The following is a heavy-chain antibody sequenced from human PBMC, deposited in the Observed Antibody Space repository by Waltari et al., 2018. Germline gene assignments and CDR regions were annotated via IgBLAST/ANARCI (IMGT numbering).Heavy chain of an antibody. CDR3: ATYVGASVGTAAFDV. V-gene: IGHV4-39*01. CDR2: ISYSGAT. J-gene: IGHJ3*01. D-gene: IGHD6-13*01. Sequence: GWSRRPPGKGLGWTGTISYSGATYNSPSLKSRVTISVDTSKNQFSLKLSSVTAADTAVYYCATYVGASVGTAAFDVWGQGTMVTVSS.